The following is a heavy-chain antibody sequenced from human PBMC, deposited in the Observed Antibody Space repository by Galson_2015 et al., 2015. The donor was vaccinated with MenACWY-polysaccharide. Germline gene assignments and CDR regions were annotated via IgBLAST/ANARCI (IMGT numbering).Heavy chain of an antibody. V-gene: IGHV3-74*01. Sequence: SLRLSCAASGFTFSSYWMHWVRQAPGKGLVWVSRINSDGGSTSYADSVKGRFTISRDNAKNTLHLQMNSLRVEDTAVYYCASVQGGYSNDGHRPYYLHYSGRGTLVTVSS. CDR2: INSDGGST. CDR3: ASVQGGYSNDGHRPYYLHY. J-gene: IGHJ4*02. CDR1: GFTFSSYW. D-gene: IGHD6-13*01.